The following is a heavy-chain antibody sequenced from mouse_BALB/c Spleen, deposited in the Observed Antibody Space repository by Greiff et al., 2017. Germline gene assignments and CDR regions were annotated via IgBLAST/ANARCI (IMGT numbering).Heavy chain of an antibody. D-gene: IGHD1-1*01. CDR2: ISDGGSYT. CDR1: GFTFSDYY. J-gene: IGHJ4*01. V-gene: IGHV5-4*02. CDR3: ARDKGYGSSYAMDD. Sequence: EVKLVESGGGLVKPGGSLKLSCAASGFTFSDYYMYWVRQTPEKRLEWVATISDGGSYTYYPDSVKGRFTISRDNAKNNLYLQMSSLKSEDTAMYYCARDKGYGSSYAMDDWGQGTSVTVSS.